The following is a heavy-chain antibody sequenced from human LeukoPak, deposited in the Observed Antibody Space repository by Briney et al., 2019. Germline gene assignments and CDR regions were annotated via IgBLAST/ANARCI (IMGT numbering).Heavy chain of an antibody. D-gene: IGHD1/OR15-1a*01. J-gene: IGHJ4*02. Sequence: SETLSLTRTVSGGSISSYYWSWIRQPPGKGLEWIGYMSNSGSTNYNPSLKSRVTVSVDTSKDQFSLKLGSVTAADTAVYYCARSITGTRSKFDYWGQGTLVTVSS. CDR2: MSNSGST. CDR1: GGSISSYY. V-gene: IGHV4-4*08. CDR3: ARSITGTRSKFDY.